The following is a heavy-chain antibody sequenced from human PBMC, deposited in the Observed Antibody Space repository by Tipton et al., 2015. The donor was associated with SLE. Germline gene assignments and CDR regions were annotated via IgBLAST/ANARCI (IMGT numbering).Heavy chain of an antibody. J-gene: IGHJ3*01. D-gene: IGHD1-1*01. CDR1: GDSMGDSSYF. CDR2: VSSRGGA. CDR3: ARDSSHWNDVFDV. V-gene: IGHV4-61*02. Sequence: TLSLTCTVSGDSMGDSSYFWAWIRQPAGKALEWLGRVSSRGGANYNPSLKSRVTISIDTSKRQFSLSLNSVTAADSGLYYCARDSSHWNDVFDVWGQGTVVTVSP.